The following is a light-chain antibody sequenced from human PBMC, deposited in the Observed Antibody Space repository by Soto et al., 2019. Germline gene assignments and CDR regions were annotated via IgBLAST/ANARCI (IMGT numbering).Light chain of an antibody. J-gene: IGKJ4*01. Sequence: AIQLTQSPSSLSASVGDRVTITCRASQVINSFLAWYQQKPGKAPKLLIYAASSLQTGVPSRFSGSGSATDFTLTINSLQPEDFATDYCQQTDSYPSTFGGGTKVEI. V-gene: IGKV1-13*02. CDR3: QQTDSYPST. CDR2: AAS. CDR1: QVINSF.